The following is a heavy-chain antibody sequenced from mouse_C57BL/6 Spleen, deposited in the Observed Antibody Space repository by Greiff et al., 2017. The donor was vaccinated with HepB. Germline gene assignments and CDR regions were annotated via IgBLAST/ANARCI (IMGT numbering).Heavy chain of an antibody. D-gene: IGHD1-1*01. CDR3: VTITTVVADY. V-gene: IGHV1-64*01. CDR1: GYTFTSYW. Sequence: QVQLQQPGAELVKPGASVKLSCKASGYTFTSYWMHWVKQRPGQGLEWIGMIHPNSGSTNYNEKFKSKATLTVDKSSSTAYMQLSSLTSEDSAVYYCVTITTVVADYWGQGTTLTVSS. CDR2: IHPNSGST. J-gene: IGHJ2*01.